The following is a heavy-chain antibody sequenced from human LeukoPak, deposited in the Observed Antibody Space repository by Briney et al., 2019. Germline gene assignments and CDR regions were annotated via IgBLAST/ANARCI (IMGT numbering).Heavy chain of an antibody. CDR2: IYYSGST. J-gene: IGHJ4*02. Sequence: MPSETLSLTCTVSGVSISSSSYYWGWIRQPPGKGLEWIGSIYYSGSTYYNPSLKSRVTISVDTSKNQFSLKLSSVTAADTAVYYCARQGGDILTGYYPGYFDYWGQGTLVTVSS. CDR3: ARQGGDILTGYYPGYFDY. D-gene: IGHD3-9*01. V-gene: IGHV4-39*01. CDR1: GVSISSSSYY.